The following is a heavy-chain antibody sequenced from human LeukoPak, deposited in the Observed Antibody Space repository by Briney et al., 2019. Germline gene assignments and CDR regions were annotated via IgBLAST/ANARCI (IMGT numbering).Heavy chain of an antibody. CDR3: AKDVGEWSVTDDFHI. CDR1: GFTISNYE. CDR2: IRRSGSII. D-gene: IGHD3-16*01. J-gene: IGHJ3*02. Sequence: PGGSLRLSCAASGFTISNYEMNWVRQAPGKGLEWVSHIRRSGSIIYYADSVKGRFTISRDNAKNSLYLQMNSLRAEDTAVYYCAKDVGEWSVTDDFHIWGQGTRVTVSS. V-gene: IGHV3-48*03.